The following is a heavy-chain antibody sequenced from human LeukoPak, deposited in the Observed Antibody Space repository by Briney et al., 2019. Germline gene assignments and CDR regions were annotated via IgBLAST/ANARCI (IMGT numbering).Heavy chain of an antibody. CDR2: ISAYNGNT. Sequence: ASVKVSCKASGYTFTSYGISWVRQAPGQGLEWMGWISAYNGNTNYAQKLQGRVTMTTDTSTSTAYMELRSLRSDDTAVYYCARGTREIFGVASTLYYFDYWGQGTLVTVSP. V-gene: IGHV1-18*01. CDR1: GYTFTSYG. J-gene: IGHJ4*02. CDR3: ARGTREIFGVASTLYYFDY. D-gene: IGHD3-3*01.